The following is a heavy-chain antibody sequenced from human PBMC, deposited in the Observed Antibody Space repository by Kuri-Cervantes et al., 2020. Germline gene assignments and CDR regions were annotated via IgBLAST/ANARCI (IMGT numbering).Heavy chain of an antibody. Sequence: GESLKISCAASGFTFSDYYMSWIRQAPGKGLEWVSYISSSGSTIYYADSVKGRFTISRDNAKNSLYLQMNSLRAEDTAVYYCAKGEYISSRTYFDYWGQGALVTVSS. J-gene: IGHJ4*02. CDR3: AKGEYISSRTYFDY. V-gene: IGHV3-11*01. D-gene: IGHD2/OR15-2a*01. CDR2: ISSSGSTI. CDR1: GFTFSDYY.